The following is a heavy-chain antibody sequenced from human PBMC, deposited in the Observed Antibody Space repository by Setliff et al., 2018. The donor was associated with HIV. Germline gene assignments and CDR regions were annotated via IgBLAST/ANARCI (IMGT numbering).Heavy chain of an antibody. CDR2: IYHSGST. Sequence: LSLTCGVYGVSFSDYYWSWIRQPPGKGLDWIGYIYHSGSTNYNPSLKSRVTISVDTSKIQLSLKLSSVTAADTAVYYCARGYGHIVEVIASDAFDIWGQGIMVTVSS. V-gene: IGHV4-34*01. CDR3: ARGYGHIVEVIASDAFDI. J-gene: IGHJ3*02. CDR1: GVSFSDYY. D-gene: IGHD2-21*01.